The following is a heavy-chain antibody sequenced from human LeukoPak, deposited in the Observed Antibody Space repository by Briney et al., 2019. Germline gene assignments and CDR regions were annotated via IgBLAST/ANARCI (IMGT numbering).Heavy chain of an antibody. CDR2: IKEDGSEK. D-gene: IGHD1-26*01. CDR3: AKDHRGSYGNYYFDY. V-gene: IGHV3-7*03. CDR1: GFTFNTYW. Sequence: GGSLRLSCAASGFTFNTYWMSWVRQAPGKGLEWVANIKEDGSEKYYVDSVKGRFTISRDNSKNTLYLQMNSLGAEDTAVYYCAKDHRGSYGNYYFDYWGQGTLVTVSS. J-gene: IGHJ4*02.